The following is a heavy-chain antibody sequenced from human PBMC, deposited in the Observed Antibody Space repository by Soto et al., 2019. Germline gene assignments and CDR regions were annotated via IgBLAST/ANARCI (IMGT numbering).Heavy chain of an antibody. CDR1: GFTFSSYA. CDR2: ISYDESNK. D-gene: IGHD3-10*01. V-gene: IGHV3-30-3*01. J-gene: IGHJ6*02. Sequence: GGSLRLSCAASGFTFSSYAMHWVRQAPGKGLEWVAVISYDESNKYYADSVKGRFTISRDNSKNTLYLQMNSLRAEDTAVYYCARYTMVRGVRGAYYYYGMDVWGQGTTVTISS. CDR3: ARYTMVRGVRGAYYYYGMDV.